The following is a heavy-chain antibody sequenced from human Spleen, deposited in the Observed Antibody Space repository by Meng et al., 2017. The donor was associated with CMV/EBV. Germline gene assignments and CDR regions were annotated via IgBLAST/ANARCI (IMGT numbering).Heavy chain of an antibody. V-gene: IGHV4-4*02. Sequence: CSGSGGPISSSNWWGWARQPPGKGLEWIGELYHSESTNYNPSLKSRVTISVDKSKKQFSLKLSSVTAADTAVYYCARDGVTGAPGDYWGQGTLVTVSS. CDR3: ARDGVTGAPGDY. CDR1: GGPISSSNW. D-gene: IGHD7-27*01. J-gene: IGHJ4*02. CDR2: LYHSEST.